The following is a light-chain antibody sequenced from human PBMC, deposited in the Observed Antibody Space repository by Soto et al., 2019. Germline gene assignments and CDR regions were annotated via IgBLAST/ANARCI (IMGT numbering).Light chain of an antibody. J-gene: IGKJ1*01. CDR2: GAS. CDR1: QSVSSSY. Sequence: IVLTQCPGTLSLSPGERATLSCRASQSVSSSYLAWYQQKPGQAPRLLISGASSRATGIPDRFSGSGSGTDFTLTVSRLEPEDFAVYYCQQYSRSPRTFGQGTKV. V-gene: IGKV3-20*01. CDR3: QQYSRSPRT.